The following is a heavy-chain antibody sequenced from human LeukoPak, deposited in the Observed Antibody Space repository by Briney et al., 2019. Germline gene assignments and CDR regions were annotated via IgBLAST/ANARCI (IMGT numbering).Heavy chain of an antibody. D-gene: IGHD3-9*01. J-gene: IGHJ5*02. V-gene: IGHV3-30*03. Sequence: GGSLRLSCAASGFTFSSYGMHWVRQAPGKGLEWVAVISYDGSNKYYADSVKGRFTISRDNSKNTLYLQMNSLRAEDTAVYYCAREGYRYFGPAADSWDQGTLVTVSS. CDR3: AREGYRYFGPAADS. CDR2: ISYDGSNK. CDR1: GFTFSSYG.